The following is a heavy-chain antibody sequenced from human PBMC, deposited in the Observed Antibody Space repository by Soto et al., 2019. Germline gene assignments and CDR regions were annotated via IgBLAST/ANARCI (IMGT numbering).Heavy chain of an antibody. CDR1: GGTFSSYG. CDR2: IISVFAIT. D-gene: IGHD1-1*01. CDR3: AWSQFNLERDGAYFTTHFDH. V-gene: IGHV1-69*01. Sequence: QVQLVQSAAEVTKPGSSVKVSCSASGGTFSSYGIRWVRQAPGPVLEWLGGIISVFAITKYAQKLQARIKFTSDGSSSTTYMDVSRLLSEDTAVYYCAWSQFNLERDGAYFTTHFDHWGKGTPVTVSS. J-gene: IGHJ4*02.